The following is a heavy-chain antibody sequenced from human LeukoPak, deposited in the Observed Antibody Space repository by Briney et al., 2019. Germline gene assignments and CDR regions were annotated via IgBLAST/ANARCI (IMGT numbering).Heavy chain of an antibody. Sequence: SGTLCLTCAVSGGSISSSNWWSWVRQPPGEGLEWIGEIYHSGSTNYNPSLGSRVTISVDKSKNQVSLKLSSVTAADTAVYYCANRIRYFDWSPPHFHYWGQGTLVTVSS. D-gene: IGHD3-9*01. J-gene: IGHJ4*02. V-gene: IGHV4-4*02. CDR2: IYHSGST. CDR1: GGSISSSNW. CDR3: ANRIRYFDWSPPHFHY.